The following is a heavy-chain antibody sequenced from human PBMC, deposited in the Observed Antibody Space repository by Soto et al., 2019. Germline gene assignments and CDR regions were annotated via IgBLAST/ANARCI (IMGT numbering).Heavy chain of an antibody. V-gene: IGHV3-23*01. Sequence: GGSLRLSFAASGFTFTNYAMNWVRQAPGEGREWVSAISGSAGRTYYADAGKGRLTISTDNSKNTLYLLLNSQRAEDTAVYYCTRGISEAPSSDYFDYWGQGTLVTVSS. CDR3: TRGISEAPSSDYFDY. J-gene: IGHJ4*02. D-gene: IGHD6-13*01. CDR1: GFTFTNYA. CDR2: ISGSAGRT.